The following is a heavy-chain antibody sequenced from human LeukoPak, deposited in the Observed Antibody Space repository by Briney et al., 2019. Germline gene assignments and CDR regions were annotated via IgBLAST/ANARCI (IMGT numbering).Heavy chain of an antibody. CDR2: INPNSGGT. CDR1: GYTFTGYY. V-gene: IGHV1-2*06. CDR3: ARDLVVRGVIGYYYYGMDV. J-gene: IGHJ6*02. D-gene: IGHD3-10*01. Sequence: GASVKVSCKASGYTFTGYYMHWVRQAPGQGLEWKGRINPNSGGTNYAQKFQGRVTMTRDTSISTAYMELSRLRSDDTAVYYCARDLVVRGVIGYYYYGMDVWGQGTTVTVSS.